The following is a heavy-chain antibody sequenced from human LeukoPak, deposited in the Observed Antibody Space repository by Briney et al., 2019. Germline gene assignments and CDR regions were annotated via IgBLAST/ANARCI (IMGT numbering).Heavy chain of an antibody. Sequence: PGRSLRLSCAASGFTFDDYAMHWVRQAPGKGLEWVSGISWNSGSIGYADSVKGRFTISRDNAKNSLYLQMNSLRAEDTALYYCAKGGFSVTTAQPFDYWGQGTLVTVSS. CDR3: AKGGFSVTTAQPFDY. J-gene: IGHJ4*02. D-gene: IGHD4-17*01. CDR2: ISWNSGSI. V-gene: IGHV3-9*01. CDR1: GFTFDDYA.